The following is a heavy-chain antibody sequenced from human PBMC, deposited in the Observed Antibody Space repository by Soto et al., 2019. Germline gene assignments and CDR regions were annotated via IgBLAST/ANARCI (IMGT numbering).Heavy chain of an antibody. J-gene: IGHJ4*02. Sequence: EVQVVETGGGLIQPGGSLRLSCAASGFTVSSSYMSWVRQAPGKGLEWVSVIYSGGNTYYADSVKGRFTISRDNSKNTVYLQMNGLRAEDTAVYHCARSLHYHDSSYISGYFRTLYFDYWGQGTLVTVSS. CDR3: ARSLHYHDSSYISGYFRTLYFDY. D-gene: IGHD3-22*01. V-gene: IGHV3-53*02. CDR1: GFTVSSSY. CDR2: IYSGGNT.